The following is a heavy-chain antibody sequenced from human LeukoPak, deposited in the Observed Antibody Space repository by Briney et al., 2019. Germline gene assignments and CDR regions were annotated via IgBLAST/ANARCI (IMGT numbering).Heavy chain of an antibody. D-gene: IGHD1-20*01. CDR1: GGSISSGGYY. Sequence: SETLSLTCTVSGGSISSGGYYWSWIRQHPGKGLEWIGYIYYSGSTNYNPSLKSRVTISVDTSKNQFSLKLSSVTAADTAVYYCARGGVTGTTFWFDPWGQGTLVTVSS. CDR3: ARGGVTGTTFWFDP. V-gene: IGHV4-61*08. J-gene: IGHJ5*02. CDR2: IYYSGST.